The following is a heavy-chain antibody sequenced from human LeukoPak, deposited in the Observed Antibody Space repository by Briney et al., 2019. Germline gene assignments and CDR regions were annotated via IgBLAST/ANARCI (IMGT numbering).Heavy chain of an antibody. CDR2: TNWNGGST. CDR3: ARATWDILTGYQYDY. V-gene: IGHV3-20*04. D-gene: IGHD3-9*01. CDR1: GFTFDDYG. Sequence: GGSLRLSCAASGFTFDDYGMSWVRQPPGKGLEWVSGTNWNGGSTGYADSVKGRFTISRDNAKNSLYLQMNSLRAEDTAVYYCARATWDILTGYQYDYWGQGTLVTVSS. J-gene: IGHJ4*02.